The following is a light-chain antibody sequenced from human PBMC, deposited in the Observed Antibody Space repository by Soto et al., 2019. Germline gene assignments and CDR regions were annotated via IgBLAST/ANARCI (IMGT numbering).Light chain of an antibody. CDR3: VLYMGSVSWV. J-gene: IGLJ2*01. CDR2: STN. CDR1: SGSVSTSYY. V-gene: IGLV8-61*01. Sequence: QTVVTQEPSFSVSPGGTVTLTCGLSSGSVSTSYYPSWYQQTPGQAPRTLIYSTNTRSSGVPYRFSGSILGNKAALTITGAQADDESDYYCVLYMGSVSWVFGGGTQLTVL.